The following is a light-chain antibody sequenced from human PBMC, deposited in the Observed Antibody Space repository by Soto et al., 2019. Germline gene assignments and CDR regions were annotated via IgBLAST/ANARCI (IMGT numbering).Light chain of an antibody. V-gene: IGKV3-20*01. CDR3: QQYHNWPPIT. CDR1: QSVSSSF. Sequence: EIVLTQSPGTLSLSPGERATLSCRAIQSVSSSFLAWYQQKPGQAPRLLIYGASSRATGIPDRFSGSGSGTDFTLTISRLEPEDFAVYYCQQYHNWPPITFGQGTRLEIK. CDR2: GAS. J-gene: IGKJ5*01.